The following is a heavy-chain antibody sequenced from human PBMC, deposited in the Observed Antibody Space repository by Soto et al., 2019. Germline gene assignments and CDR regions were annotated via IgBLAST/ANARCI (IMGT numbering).Heavy chain of an antibody. CDR1: GYTFTSYG. Sequence: ASVKVSCKASGYTFTSYGISWVRQAPGQGLEWMGWISAYNGNTNYAQKLQGRVTMTTDTSTSTAYMELRSMRSDDTAVYYCARERAPEAYVWRSYPYLFDYWGQGTLVTVSS. CDR3: ARERAPEAYVWRSYPYLFDY. J-gene: IGHJ4*02. CDR2: ISAYNGNT. V-gene: IGHV1-18*01. D-gene: IGHD3-16*02.